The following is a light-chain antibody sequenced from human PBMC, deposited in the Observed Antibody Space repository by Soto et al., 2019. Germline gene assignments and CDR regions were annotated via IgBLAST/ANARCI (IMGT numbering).Light chain of an antibody. J-gene: IGKJ1*01. CDR1: QSVSSNY. Sequence: EIVLTQSPATLSLSPGERATLSCRASQSVSSNYLAWYQQKPGQTPKVLIYRASTRATGIPDRFSGSGSGTDFTLTISSLEPEDFAVYYCQQRSNWPSWTFGQGTKVDIK. V-gene: IGKV3-11*01. CDR3: QQRSNWPSWT. CDR2: RAS.